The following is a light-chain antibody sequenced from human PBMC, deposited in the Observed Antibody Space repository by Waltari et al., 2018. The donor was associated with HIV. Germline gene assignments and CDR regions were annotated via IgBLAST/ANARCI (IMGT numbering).Light chain of an antibody. Sequence: DIQTTQAPSSPSASIGDPVTITCWARQSISINLNWYQKKPGKAPKHLIYTASSLHSGVPSRFSGSGSGTDFTLTISNFQPEDYATYVCQQSYTTSLTFGPGTKVDIK. CDR3: QQSYTTSLT. V-gene: IGKV1-39*01. J-gene: IGKJ3*01. CDR2: TAS. CDR1: QSISIN.